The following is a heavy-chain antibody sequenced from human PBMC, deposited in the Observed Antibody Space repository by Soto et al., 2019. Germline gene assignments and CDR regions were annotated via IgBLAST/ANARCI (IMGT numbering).Heavy chain of an antibody. V-gene: IGHV1-18*01. Sequence: ASVKVSCKASGYTFTSYGISWVRQAPGQGLEWMGWISAYNGNTNYAQKLQGRVTMTTDTSTSTAYMELRSLRSDDTAVYYCATQGIAVAGTSFWDYWGQGTLVTAPQ. CDR1: GYTFTSYG. J-gene: IGHJ4*02. D-gene: IGHD6-19*01. CDR2: ISAYNGNT. CDR3: ATQGIAVAGTSFWDY.